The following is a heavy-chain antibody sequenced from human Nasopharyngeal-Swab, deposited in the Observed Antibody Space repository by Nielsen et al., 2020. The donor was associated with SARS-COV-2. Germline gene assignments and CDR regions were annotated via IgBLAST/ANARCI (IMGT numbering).Heavy chain of an antibody. D-gene: IGHD5-24*01. Sequence: GESLKISCAASGFTFDDYALSWVRQVPGKGLEWVSRITWNGDSTGYVDSVKGRFTISRDNSNNSLFLQMNSLRAEDAAIYYCERDRDVDFLDSWGQGTLVTVSS. V-gene: IGHV3-20*04. CDR2: ITWNGDST. J-gene: IGHJ5*01. CDR1: GFTFDDYA. CDR3: ERDRDVDFLDS.